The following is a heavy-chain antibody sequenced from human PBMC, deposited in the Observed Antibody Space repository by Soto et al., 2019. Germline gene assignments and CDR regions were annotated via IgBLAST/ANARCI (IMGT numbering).Heavy chain of an antibody. CDR3: AKSPVASLYLFDY. J-gene: IGHJ4*02. V-gene: IGHV3-30*18. CDR2: ISYDGSNK. CDR1: GFTFSSYG. D-gene: IGHD2-15*01. Sequence: GGSLRLSCAASGFTFSSYGMHWVRQAPGKGLEWVAVISYDGSNKYYADSVKGRFTISRDNSKNTLYLQMNSLRAEDTAVYYCAKSPVASLYLFDYWGQGTLVTVSS.